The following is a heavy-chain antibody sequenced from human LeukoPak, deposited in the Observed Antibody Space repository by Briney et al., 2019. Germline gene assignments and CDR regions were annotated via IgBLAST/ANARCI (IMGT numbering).Heavy chain of an antibody. Sequence: PSETLSLTCTVSGGSISSGDYYWSWIRQPPGKGLERIGYIYYSGSTNYNPSLKSRVTISVDTSKNQFSLKLSSVTAADTAVYYCARDWLNCSGGSCYVPFGYWGQGTLVTVSS. V-gene: IGHV4-61*08. J-gene: IGHJ4*02. D-gene: IGHD2-15*01. CDR3: ARDWLNCSGGSCYVPFGY. CDR1: GGSISSGDYY. CDR2: IYYSGST.